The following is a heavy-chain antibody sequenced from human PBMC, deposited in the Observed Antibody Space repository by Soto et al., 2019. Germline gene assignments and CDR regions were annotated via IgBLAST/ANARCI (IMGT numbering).Heavy chain of an antibody. CDR1: GGSFSGYY. J-gene: IGHJ4*02. V-gene: IGHV4-34*01. D-gene: IGHD4-17*01. CDR2: INHSGST. CDR3: ARGGKSTTVTTDFDY. Sequence: SETLSLTCAVYGGSFSGYYWSWIRQPPGKELEWIGEINHSGSTNYNPSLKSRVTISVDTSKNQLSLKLSSVTAADTAVYYCARGGKSTTVTTDFDYWGQGTLVTVSS.